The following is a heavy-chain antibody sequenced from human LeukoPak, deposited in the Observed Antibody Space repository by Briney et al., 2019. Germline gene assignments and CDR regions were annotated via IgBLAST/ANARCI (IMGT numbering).Heavy chain of an antibody. D-gene: IGHD3-9*01. Sequence: ASVKVSCKASGYTFTSYGISWVRQAPGQGLEWMGWISAYNGNTNYAQKLQCRVTMTTDTSTSTAYMELRSLRSDDTAVYYCARGYYDILTGQFDYWGQGTLVTVSS. CDR3: ARGYYDILTGQFDY. V-gene: IGHV1-18*01. CDR2: ISAYNGNT. J-gene: IGHJ4*02. CDR1: GYTFTSYG.